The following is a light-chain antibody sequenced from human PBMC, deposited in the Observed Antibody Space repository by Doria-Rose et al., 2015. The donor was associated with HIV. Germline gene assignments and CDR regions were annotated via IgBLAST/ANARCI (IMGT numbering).Light chain of an antibody. CDR2: DAS. CDR3: QQYGTSRGT. Sequence: EIVLTQSPGTLSLSPGERATLSCRASQRVKSSYLAWYQQKPGQAPGLLIYDASTSATGIPDRFSGSGSGTDFTLTSSRLEPEDVAVYYCQQYGTSRGTFGQGTRLEIK. J-gene: IGKJ5*01. CDR1: QRVKSSY. V-gene: IGKV3-20*01.